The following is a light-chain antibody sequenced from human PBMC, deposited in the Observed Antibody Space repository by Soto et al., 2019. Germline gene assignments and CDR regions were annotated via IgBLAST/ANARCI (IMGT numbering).Light chain of an antibody. CDR3: MQRLEFPHT. Sequence: LMTQTPLSLPVTPGDPASISCRSNQSLLDPDDGNVYLDWYLQKPGRSPQLLVYTVSYRASGVADRFSARGSDTDFTLKISRVEADDVGVYYCMQRLEFPHTFGGGTKLEIK. CDR1: QSLLDPDDGNVY. V-gene: IGKV2-40*01. J-gene: IGKJ4*01. CDR2: TVS.